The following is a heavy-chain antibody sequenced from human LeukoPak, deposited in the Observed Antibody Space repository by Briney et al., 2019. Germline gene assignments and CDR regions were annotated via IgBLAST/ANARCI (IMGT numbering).Heavy chain of an antibody. D-gene: IGHD6-19*01. J-gene: IGHJ5*02. Sequence: TGGSLRLSGAASGFTGSSKYRKWVRQGPGKGLEGVSVIYTGGTTYYDDAVKGRLTNSRDNSKHPLTLQNNSLGADDTAVYYCVRTSSGRYTPWGQGHRVTVSS. V-gene: IGHV3-66*01. CDR3: VRTSSGRYTP. CDR1: GFTGSSKY. CDR2: IYTGGTT.